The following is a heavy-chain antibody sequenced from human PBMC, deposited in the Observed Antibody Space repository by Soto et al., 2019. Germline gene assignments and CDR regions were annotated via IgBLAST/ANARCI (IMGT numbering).Heavy chain of an antibody. J-gene: IGHJ4*02. D-gene: IGHD4-17*01. CDR1: GGSISSYY. Sequence: SETLSLTCTVSGGSISSYYWSWIRQPPGKGLEWIGYIYYSGSTNYNPSLKSRVTISVDTSKNQFSLKLSSVTAADTAVYYCARQTDYGDYYFDYWGQGTLVTVSS. V-gene: IGHV4-59*08. CDR3: ARQTDYGDYYFDY. CDR2: IYYSGST.